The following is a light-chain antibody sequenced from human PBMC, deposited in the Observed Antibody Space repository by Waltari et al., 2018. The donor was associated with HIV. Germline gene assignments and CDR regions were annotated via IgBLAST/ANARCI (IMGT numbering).Light chain of an antibody. CDR1: NIGSKS. Sequence: SYVLTQPPSVSVAPGQTARITFGRNNIGSKSVHWYQQKPGQAPVLVVYDDRDRPSGIPERFSGSNSGNTATLTISRVEAGDEADYYCQVWDSSSDGVVFGGGTKLTVL. CDR2: DDR. V-gene: IGLV3-21*02. CDR3: QVWDSSSDGVV. J-gene: IGLJ2*01.